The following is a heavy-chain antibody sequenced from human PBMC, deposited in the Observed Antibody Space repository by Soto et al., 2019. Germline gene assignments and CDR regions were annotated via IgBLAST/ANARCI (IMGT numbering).Heavy chain of an antibody. D-gene: IGHD2-2*03. CDR1: GGSVNSNSYS. V-gene: IGHV4-39*01. J-gene: IGHJ6*02. Sequence: SETLSLTCTVSGGSVNSNSYSWGWIRQSPGKGLEWIGTIYSSETTHYNTSLRSRVTISVDTSMNEFSLSLRSVTAADTAVYFFGRLNGYCASTGCHGYYGMDVWGQGTTVTVS. CDR2: IYSSETT. CDR3: GRLNGYCASTGCHGYYGMDV.